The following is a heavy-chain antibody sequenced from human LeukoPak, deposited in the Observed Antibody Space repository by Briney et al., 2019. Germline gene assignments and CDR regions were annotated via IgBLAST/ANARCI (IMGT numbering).Heavy chain of an antibody. D-gene: IGHD3-9*01. CDR3: ARGASFRYFDWLLSAPLDY. V-gene: IGHV4-34*01. Sequence: PSETLSLTCAVYGGSFSGYYWSWLRQPPGKGLEWIGEINHSGSTNYNPSLKSRVTISVDTSNNQCSLKLSSLTAADTAVYYCARGASFRYFDWLLSAPLDYWGQGTLVTVSS. CDR1: GGSFSGYY. J-gene: IGHJ4*02. CDR2: INHSGST.